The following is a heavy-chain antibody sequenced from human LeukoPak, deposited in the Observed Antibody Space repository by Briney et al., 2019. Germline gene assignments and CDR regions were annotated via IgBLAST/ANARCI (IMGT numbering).Heavy chain of an antibody. J-gene: IGHJ4*02. D-gene: IGHD6-19*01. CDR3: ARGSGYIAVAKYYFDY. Sequence: ASVTDSCMASGGTFSSYAISWVRPAPGQGLEWMGGIIPIFGTANYAQKFQGRVTITADKSTSTAYMELSSLRSEDTPVYYCARGSGYIAVAKYYFDYWGQGTLVTVSS. CDR2: IIPIFGTA. CDR1: GGTFSSYA. V-gene: IGHV1-69*06.